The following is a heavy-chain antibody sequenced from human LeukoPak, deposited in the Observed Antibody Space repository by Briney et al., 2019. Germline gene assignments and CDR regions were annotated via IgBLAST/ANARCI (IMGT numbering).Heavy chain of an antibody. CDR2: IDPDSGGT. CDR3: ARGEITSGGVIVVFDY. CDR1: GYTFTGYY. D-gene: IGHD3-16*02. J-gene: IGHJ4*02. Sequence: GASVKVSCKASGYTFTGYYMHWVRQAPGQGLEWMGWIDPDSGGTNYAQKFHGRVTMTRDTSISTAYMELSSLRSDDTAVYYCARGEITSGGVIVVFDYWGQGTLVTVSS. V-gene: IGHV1-2*02.